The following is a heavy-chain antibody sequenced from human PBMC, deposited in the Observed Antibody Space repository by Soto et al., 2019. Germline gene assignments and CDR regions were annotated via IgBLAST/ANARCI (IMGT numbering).Heavy chain of an antibody. CDR1: GYSFTKYW. J-gene: IGHJ4*02. CDR3: ARRENMAEDY. V-gene: IGHV5-10-1*03. Sequence: EVQLVQSGAEVRKPGESLRISCKGSGYSFTKYWISWVRQMPGKGLEWMGRIDPSDSYTNYSPSFQGHVTISADKSITTAYLQWSSLEASDTGMYYCARRENMAEDYWGQGTLVTVSS. CDR2: IDPSDSYT. D-gene: IGHD1-26*01.